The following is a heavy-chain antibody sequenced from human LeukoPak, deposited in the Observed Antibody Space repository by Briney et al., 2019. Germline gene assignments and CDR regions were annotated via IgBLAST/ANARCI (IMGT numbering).Heavy chain of an antibody. D-gene: IGHD1-14*01. CDR1: GYTFTGYY. V-gene: IGHV1-2*06. CDR2: INPNSGGT. CDR3: ASLLPNRYYFDY. Sequence: ASVKVSCKAPGYTFTGYYMHWVRQAPGQGLEWMGRINPNSGGTNYAQKIQGRVTMTRDTSISTAYMELSRLRSDDTAVYYCASLLPNRYYFDYWGQGTLVTVSS. J-gene: IGHJ4*02.